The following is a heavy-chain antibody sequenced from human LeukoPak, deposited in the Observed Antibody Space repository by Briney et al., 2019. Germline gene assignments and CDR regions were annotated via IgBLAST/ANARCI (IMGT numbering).Heavy chain of an antibody. V-gene: IGHV1-69*04. J-gene: IGHJ4*02. D-gene: IGHD6-13*01. CDR1: GGTFSSYA. CDR2: IIPIFGIA. Sequence: SVKVSCKASGGTFSSYAISWVRQAPGQGLEWMGRIIPIFGIANYAQKSQGRVTITADKSTSTAYMELSSLRSEDTAVYYCARGGGIAAAGTDYFDYWGQGTLVTVSS. CDR3: ARGGGIAAAGTDYFDY.